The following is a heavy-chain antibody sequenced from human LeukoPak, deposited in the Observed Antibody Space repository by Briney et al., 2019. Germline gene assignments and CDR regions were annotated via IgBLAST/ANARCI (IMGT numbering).Heavy chain of an antibody. CDR3: AKGPTILYYYYMDV. CDR2: IRGSGSSI. Sequence: GGSLRLSCAASGFTFSSYVMSWVRQAAGKGPEWVSGIRGSGSSIYYADSVKGRFIISRDNSKNTLYLQMNSLRAEDTAVYYCAKGPTILYYYYMDVWGKGTTVTVSS. CDR1: GFTFSSYV. D-gene: IGHD5-12*01. J-gene: IGHJ6*03. V-gene: IGHV3-23*01.